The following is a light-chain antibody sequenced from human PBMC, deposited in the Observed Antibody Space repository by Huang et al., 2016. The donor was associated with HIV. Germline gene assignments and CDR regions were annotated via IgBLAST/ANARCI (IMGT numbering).Light chain of an antibody. CDR2: GTS. CDR3: QQYVMSPVT. CDR1: QNVTSNF. J-gene: IGKJ4*01. Sequence: EIVLTQSPGNLSLSPGERAALSCRASQNVTSNFLAWYQQRSGQAPRLLIYGTSNRSIGIPDRFTGSGSGTDFILTINRLEPGDAAVYYCQQYVMSPVTFGGGTKVEI. V-gene: IGKV3-20*01.